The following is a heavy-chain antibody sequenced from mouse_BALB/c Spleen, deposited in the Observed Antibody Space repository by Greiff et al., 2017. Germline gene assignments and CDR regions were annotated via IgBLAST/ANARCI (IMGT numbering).Heavy chain of an antibody. D-gene: IGHD1-1*01. Sequence: QVQLQQSGAELVRPGPSVKVSCKASGYAFTNYLIEWVKQRPGQGLEWIGVINPGSGGTNYNEKFKGKATLTADKSSSTAYMQLSSLTSDDSAVYFCALITTVVANFDYWGQGTTLTVSS. J-gene: IGHJ2*01. CDR2: INPGSGGT. V-gene: IGHV1-54*01. CDR3: ALITTVVANFDY. CDR1: GYAFTNYL.